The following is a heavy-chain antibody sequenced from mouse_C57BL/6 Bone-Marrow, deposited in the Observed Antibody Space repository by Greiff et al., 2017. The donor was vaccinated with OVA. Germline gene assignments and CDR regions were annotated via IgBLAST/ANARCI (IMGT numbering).Heavy chain of an antibody. J-gene: IGHJ4*01. Sequence: EVKLVESGGDLVKPGGSLKLSCAASGFTFSSYGMSWVRQTPDKRLEWVATISSGGSYTYYPDSVKGRFTISRDNAKNTLYLQMNSLKSEDTAMYYCARQGITTVVAPYAMDYWGQGTSVTVSS. V-gene: IGHV5-6*01. D-gene: IGHD1-1*01. CDR1: GFTFSSYG. CDR2: ISSGGSYT. CDR3: ARQGITTVVAPYAMDY.